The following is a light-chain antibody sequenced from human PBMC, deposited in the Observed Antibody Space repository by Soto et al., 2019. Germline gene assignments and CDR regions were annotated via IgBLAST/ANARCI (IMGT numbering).Light chain of an antibody. CDR2: AAS. CDR3: QQRSKWPIT. Sequence: DIQMTQSPSFLSASVGDRVTITCRASQGISSYLAWYQQKPGKAPKLLIYAASTLQSGVPSRFSGSGSGTGFTLTIRSLEPEDFAVYYCQQRSKWPITFGQGTRLEIK. CDR1: QGISSY. V-gene: IGKV1-9*01. J-gene: IGKJ5*01.